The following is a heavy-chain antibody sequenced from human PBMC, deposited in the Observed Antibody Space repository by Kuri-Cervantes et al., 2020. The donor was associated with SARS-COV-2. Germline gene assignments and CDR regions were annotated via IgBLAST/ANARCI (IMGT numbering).Heavy chain of an antibody. CDR3: ARGMVRGLIQSYCYGMDV. CDR2: INPNSGGT. J-gene: IGHJ6*02. V-gene: IGHV1-2*04. Sequence: ASVKVSCKASGYTFSDYYMYWVRQAPGQGLEWMGWINPNSGGTNYAQKFQGWVTMTRDTSSTGYMELSRLRSDDTAVYYCARGMVRGLIQSYCYGMDVWGQGTTVTVSS. CDR1: GYTFSDYY. D-gene: IGHD3-10*01.